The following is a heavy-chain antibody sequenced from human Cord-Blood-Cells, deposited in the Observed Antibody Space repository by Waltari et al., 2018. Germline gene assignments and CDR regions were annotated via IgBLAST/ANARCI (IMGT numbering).Heavy chain of an antibody. D-gene: IGHD3-10*01. CDR1: GGSISSGGYS. Sequence: QLQLQESGSGLVKPSQTLSLTGAVSGGSISSGGYSWTWTRQPPGKGLEWIGYIYHSGSTYYNPSLKSRVTISVDRSKNQFSLKLSSVTAADTAVYYCARGPSGSGSYADYWGQGTLVTVSS. CDR3: ARGPSGSGSYADY. V-gene: IGHV4-30-2*01. CDR2: IYHSGST. J-gene: IGHJ4*02.